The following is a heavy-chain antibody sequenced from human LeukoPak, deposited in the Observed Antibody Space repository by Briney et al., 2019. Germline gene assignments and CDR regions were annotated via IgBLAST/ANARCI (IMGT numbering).Heavy chain of an antibody. Sequence: LPGGSLRLSCAASGFTFSSYSMNWVRQAPGKGLEWVSYISSSSSTIYYADSVKGRFTISRDNAKNSLYLQMNSLRAEDTAVYYCAREVVRGVIIASYMDVWGKGTTVTVSS. V-gene: IGHV3-48*01. CDR2: ISSSSSTI. J-gene: IGHJ6*03. D-gene: IGHD3-10*01. CDR3: AREVVRGVIIASYMDV. CDR1: GFTFSSYS.